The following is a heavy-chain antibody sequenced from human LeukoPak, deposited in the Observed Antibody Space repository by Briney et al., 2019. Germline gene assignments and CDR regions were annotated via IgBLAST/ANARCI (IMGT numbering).Heavy chain of an antibody. D-gene: IGHD3-22*01. V-gene: IGHV1-2*02. J-gene: IGHJ4*02. CDR1: GYTFTGYY. CDR3: ARVDYYDSSGYPISADDY. CDR2: INPNGGGT. Sequence: ASVKVSCKASGYTFTGYYMHWVRQAPGQGLEWMGWINPNGGGTNYAQKFQGRVTMTRDTSISTAYMELSRLRSDDTAVYYCARVDYYDSSGYPISADDYWGQGTLVTVSS.